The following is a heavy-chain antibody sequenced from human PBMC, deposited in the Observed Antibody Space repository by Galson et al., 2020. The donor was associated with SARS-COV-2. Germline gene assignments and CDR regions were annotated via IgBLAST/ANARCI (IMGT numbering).Heavy chain of an antibody. CDR1: GYSIGRLNW. V-gene: IGHV4-28*01. CDR3: VKNFGGREDSMDV. D-gene: IGHD3-10*01. J-gene: IGHJ6*02. Sequence: SETLSLTCAVSGYSIGRLNWWGWVRQPPGKGLEWVGYIYYTGTTYYNPSLKGRVTMSVDTSNNQFSLTVSSVTAADTAFYYCVKNFGGREDSMDVWGQGTTVTVSS. CDR2: IYYTGTT.